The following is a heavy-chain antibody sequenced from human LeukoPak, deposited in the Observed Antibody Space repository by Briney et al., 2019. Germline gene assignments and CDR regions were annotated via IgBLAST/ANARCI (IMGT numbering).Heavy chain of an antibody. D-gene: IGHD5-18*01. Sequence: GGSLRLSCAASGLRFSDYYVSWIRQAPGKGLQWVSYISSGGDIMHYADSVKGRFTISRDNSKNTLYLQMNSLRAEDTAVYYCARATRGYSYDWGQGTMVTVSS. V-gene: IGHV3-11*01. CDR2: ISSGGDIM. CDR1: GLRFSDYY. CDR3: ARATRGYSYD. J-gene: IGHJ3*01.